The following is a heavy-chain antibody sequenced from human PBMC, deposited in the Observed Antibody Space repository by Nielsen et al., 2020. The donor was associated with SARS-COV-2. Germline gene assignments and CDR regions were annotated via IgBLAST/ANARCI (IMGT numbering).Heavy chain of an antibody. Sequence: SVKVSCKASGDTFSTSSITWVRQAPGQGLEWMGGILPTFGPVNAAQKFQGRLTITADESTSTAYMYLNSLRSEDSAVYYCARGVQLVSSPIDYWGQGTLVTVSS. D-gene: IGHD6-13*01. CDR1: GDTFSTSS. CDR2: ILPTFGPV. J-gene: IGHJ4*02. CDR3: ARGVQLVSSPIDY. V-gene: IGHV1-69*13.